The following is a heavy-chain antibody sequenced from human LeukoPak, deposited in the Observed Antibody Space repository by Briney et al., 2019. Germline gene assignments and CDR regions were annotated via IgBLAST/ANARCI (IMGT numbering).Heavy chain of an antibody. CDR3: ARNRDGYNSSDY. Sequence: KASQTLSLTCTVSGGSINNGGYYWSWIRQHPGKGLEWIGYIYYSGSSYYNPSLRSRVTISVDTSKNHFSLKLSSVTAADTAVYYCARNRDGYNSSDYWGQGTLVTVSS. CDR2: IYYSGSS. V-gene: IGHV4-31*03. CDR1: GGSINNGGYY. D-gene: IGHD5-24*01. J-gene: IGHJ4*02.